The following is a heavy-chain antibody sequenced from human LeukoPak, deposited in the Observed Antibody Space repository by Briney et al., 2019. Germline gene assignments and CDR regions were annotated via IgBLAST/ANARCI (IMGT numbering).Heavy chain of an antibody. CDR3: AKDGGLRYFDWLS. CDR1: GFTFSAYG. D-gene: IGHD3-9*01. CDR2: ISGSGGST. Sequence: PAGGSLRLSCAASGFTFSAYGIHWVRQAPGKGLEWVSAISGSGGSTYYADSVKGRFTISRDNSKNTLYLQMNSLRAEDTAVYYCAKDGGLRYFDWLSWGQGTLVTVSS. V-gene: IGHV3-23*01. J-gene: IGHJ5*02.